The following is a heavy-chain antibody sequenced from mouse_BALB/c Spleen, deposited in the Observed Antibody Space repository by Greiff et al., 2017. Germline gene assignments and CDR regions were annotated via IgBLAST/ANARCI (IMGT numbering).Heavy chain of an antibody. CDR1: GYSITSDYA. CDR2: ISYSGST. CDR3: ARGYYGNYYYAMDY. Sequence: EVMLVESGPGLVKPSQSLSLTCTVTGYSITSDYAWNWIRQFPGNKLEWMGYISYSGSTSYNPSLKSRISITRDTSKNQFFLQLNSVTTEDTATYYCARGYYGNYYYAMDYWGQGTSVTVSS. J-gene: IGHJ4*01. V-gene: IGHV3-2*02. D-gene: IGHD2-1*01.